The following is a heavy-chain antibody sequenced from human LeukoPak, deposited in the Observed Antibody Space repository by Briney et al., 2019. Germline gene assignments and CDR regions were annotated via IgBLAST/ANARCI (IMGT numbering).Heavy chain of an antibody. J-gene: IGHJ4*02. D-gene: IGHD5-12*01. V-gene: IGHV5-51*01. CDR2: IYPGDSDT. Sequence: PGESLKISCKGSGYSFTSYWIGWVRQMPGKGLEWMGIIYPGDSDTRYSPSFQGQVTISADKSISTAYLQWSSLKASDTAMYYCARHNGYSGYDSWPINFDYWGQGTLVTVSS. CDR1: GYSFTSYW. CDR3: ARHNGYSGYDSWPINFDY.